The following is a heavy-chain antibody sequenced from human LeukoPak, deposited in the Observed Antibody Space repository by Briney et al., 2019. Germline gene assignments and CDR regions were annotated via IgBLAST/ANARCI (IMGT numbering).Heavy chain of an antibody. V-gene: IGHV3-9*01. CDR1: GFTFDDYA. D-gene: IGHD1/OR15-1a*01. Sequence: GGSLRLSCAAPGFTFDDYAMHWVRQAPGKGLEWVSGISWNSGSIGYADSVKGRFTISRDNAKNSLYLQMNSLRAEDTALYYCANAGTAFDYWGQGTLVTVSS. CDR3: ANAGTAFDY. J-gene: IGHJ4*02. CDR2: ISWNSGSI.